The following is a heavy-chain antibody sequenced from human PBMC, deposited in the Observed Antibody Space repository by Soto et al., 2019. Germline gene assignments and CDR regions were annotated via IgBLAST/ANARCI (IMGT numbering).Heavy chain of an antibody. D-gene: IGHD4-4*01. J-gene: IGHJ6*02. CDR1: EFTFNIYG. Sequence: QVHLVESGGGVFQPGRSLRLSCASSEFTFNIYGMHWVRQAPGKGLEWVAVVWYDGRNKYYADSVKGRFTVSRDNSKNTLYLPMNSLRVEDTAVYYCARGVYSAAGPYHGLEVWGQGTKVTVSS. CDR3: ARGVYSAAGPYHGLEV. V-gene: IGHV3-33*01. CDR2: VWYDGRNK.